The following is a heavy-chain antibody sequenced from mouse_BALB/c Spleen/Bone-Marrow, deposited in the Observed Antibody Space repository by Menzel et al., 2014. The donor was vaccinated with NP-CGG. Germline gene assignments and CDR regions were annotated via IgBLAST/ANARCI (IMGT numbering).Heavy chain of an antibody. V-gene: IGHV1S126*01. CDR1: GYSFTSYW. CDR3: ARDGITTATYYYAMDY. D-gene: IGHD1-2*01. CDR2: IDPSDSET. J-gene: IGHJ4*01. Sequence: QVQLQQSGPQLVRPGASVKIPCKASGYSFTSYWMHWVKQRPGQGLEWIGMIDPSDSETRLNQKFKDKATLTVDKSSSTAYMQLSSPTPEDSAVYYCARDGITTATYYYAMDYWGQGTSVTVSS.